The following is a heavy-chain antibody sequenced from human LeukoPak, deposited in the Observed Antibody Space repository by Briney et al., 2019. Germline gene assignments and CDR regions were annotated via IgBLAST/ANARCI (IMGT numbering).Heavy chain of an antibody. CDR2: IWYDGSNK. CDR1: GFTFSSYG. CDR3: AKAPRRYCTNGVCYYFDY. V-gene: IGHV3-33*06. D-gene: IGHD2-8*01. J-gene: IGHJ4*02. Sequence: GRSLRLSCAASGFTFSSYGMHWVRQAPGKGLEWVAVIWYDGSNKYYADSVKGRFTISRDNSKNTLYLQMNSLRAEDTAVYYCAKAPRRYCTNGVCYYFDYWGQGTLVTVSS.